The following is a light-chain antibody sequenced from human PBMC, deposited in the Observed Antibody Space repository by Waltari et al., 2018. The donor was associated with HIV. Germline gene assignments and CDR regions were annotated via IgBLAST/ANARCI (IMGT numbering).Light chain of an antibody. V-gene: IGLV2-14*01. CDR1: SSDVGGYNY. CDR3: SSYTSTSTQV. Sequence: QSARTKPASVSGSPGQSITISCSGTSSDVGGYNYVSWYQQHPGKAPKLMIYEVTNRPSGVSNRFSGSKSGNTASLTISGLQPEDEADYYCSSYTSTSTQVFGTGTTVTVL. CDR2: EVT. J-gene: IGLJ1*01.